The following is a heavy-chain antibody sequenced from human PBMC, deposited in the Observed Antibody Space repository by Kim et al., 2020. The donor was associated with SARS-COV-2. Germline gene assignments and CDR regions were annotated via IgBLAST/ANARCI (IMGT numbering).Heavy chain of an antibody. CDR2: I. V-gene: IGHV3-11*01. CDR3: AKGGGDSGYGD. J-gene: IGHJ4*02. D-gene: IGHD5-12*01. Sequence: IYYADSVKGRFTISMYNAKNSLYRQMNSLRAWDTAVYYCAKGGGDSGYGDWGQGTLVTVSS.